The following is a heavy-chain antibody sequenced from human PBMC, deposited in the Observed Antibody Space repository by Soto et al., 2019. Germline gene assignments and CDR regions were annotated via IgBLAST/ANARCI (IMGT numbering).Heavy chain of an antibody. V-gene: IGHV1-69*13. CDR2: IIPIFGTA. J-gene: IGHJ6*02. D-gene: IGHD3-3*01. CDR3: ARDGDGDDFWSGYFPKLYYYYYGMDV. Sequence: SVKVSCKASGGTFSSYAISWVRQAPGQGLEWMGGIIPIFGTANYAQKFQGRVTITADESTSTAYMELSSLRSEDTAVYYCARDGDGDDFWSGYFPKLYYYYYGMDVWGQGTTVTVS. CDR1: GGTFSSYA.